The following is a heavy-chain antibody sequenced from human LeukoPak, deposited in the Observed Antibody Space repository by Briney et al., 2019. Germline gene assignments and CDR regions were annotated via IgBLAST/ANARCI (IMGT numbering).Heavy chain of an antibody. J-gene: IGHJ5*02. CDR2: ISYDGSNK. D-gene: IGHD6-19*01. Sequence: GRSLRLSCAASGFTFSRYGMHWVRQAPGKGLEWVAVISYDGSNKYYADSVKGRFTISRDNSKNTLYLQMNSLRAEDTAVYYCAKDRGSGWYGNWFDPWGQGTLVTVSS. V-gene: IGHV3-30*18. CDR1: GFTFSRYG. CDR3: AKDRGSGWYGNWFDP.